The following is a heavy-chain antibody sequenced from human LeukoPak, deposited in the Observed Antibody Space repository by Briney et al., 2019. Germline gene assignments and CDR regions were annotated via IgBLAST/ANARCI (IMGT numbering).Heavy chain of an antibody. V-gene: IGHV3-48*03. CDR2: ISSSGSNI. D-gene: IGHD3-16*02. CDR3: PSRYGGYDAFDI. CDR1: GFTFSSYE. Sequence: GGSLRLSCAASGFTFSSYEMHWVRQAPGKGLEWVSYISSSGSNIYYADSVKGRFTISRDNAKNSLYLQMNSLRAEDTAVYYCPSRYGGYDAFDIWGQGTMVTVSS. J-gene: IGHJ3*02.